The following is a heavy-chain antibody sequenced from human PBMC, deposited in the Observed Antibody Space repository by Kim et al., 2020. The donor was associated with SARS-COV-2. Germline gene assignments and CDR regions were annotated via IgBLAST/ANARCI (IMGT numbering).Heavy chain of an antibody. V-gene: IGHV3-33*03. CDR3: VRCYYDSSLLLEYFQH. D-gene: IGHD3-22*01. CDR2: IFSAGTDN. CDR1: GFDFEDYA. Sequence: GGSLRLSCVASGFDFEDYAMHWVRQAPGKGLEWVAFIFSAGTDNVYADSVKGRFKISRDNAKNTLYLQMDNLRLEDTAMYWCVRCYYDSSLLLEYFQHWGQGT. J-gene: IGHJ1*01.